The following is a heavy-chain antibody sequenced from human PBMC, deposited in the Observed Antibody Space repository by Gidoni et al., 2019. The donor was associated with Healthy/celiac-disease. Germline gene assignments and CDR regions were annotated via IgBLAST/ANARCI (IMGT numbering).Heavy chain of an antibody. D-gene: IGHD3-3*01. CDR1: GGSVSSYY. V-gene: IGHV4-59*02. J-gene: IGHJ5*02. CDR3: ARATYYDFWRWGWFDP. Sequence: QVQLQESGPGLVKPSETLSLTCNVSGGSVSSYYWSWIRQPPGKGLDWIGYISSSGSTNSHPSLTSRVTISVDTSKNQFSLKLSSVTAADTAVYYCARATYYDFWRWGWFDPWGQGTLVTVSS. CDR2: ISSSGST.